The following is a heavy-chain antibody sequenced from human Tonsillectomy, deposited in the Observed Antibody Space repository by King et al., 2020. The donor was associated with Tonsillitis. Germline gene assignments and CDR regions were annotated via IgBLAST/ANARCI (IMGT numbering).Heavy chain of an antibody. CDR2: IYWDDDK. D-gene: IGHD3-22*01. J-gene: IGHJ4*02. V-gene: IGHV2-5*02. CDR1: GFSLSTSGVG. CDR3: AHSDSIGVAEHFGY. Sequence: TLKESGPTLVKPPQTLTLTCTFSGFSLSTSGVGVGWIRQPPGKALEWLALIYWDDDKRYSPSLKSRLTITKDTPKNQVVLTMTNMDPVDTATYYCAHSDSIGVAEHFGYWGQGTLVTVSS.